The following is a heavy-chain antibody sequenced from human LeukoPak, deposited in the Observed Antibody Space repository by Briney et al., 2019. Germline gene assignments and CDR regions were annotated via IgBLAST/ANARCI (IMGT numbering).Heavy chain of an antibody. CDR1: GFTFSSYG. D-gene: IGHD6-13*01. Sequence: GGSLRLSCAASGFTFSSYGMHWVRQAPGKGLEWVAFIRYDGSNKYYADSVKGRFTISRDNSKNTLYLQMNSLRAEDTAVYYCAKDWDSSSWRGYFDYWGQGTLVTVSS. V-gene: IGHV3-30*02. J-gene: IGHJ4*02. CDR3: AKDWDSSSWRGYFDY. CDR2: IRYDGSNK.